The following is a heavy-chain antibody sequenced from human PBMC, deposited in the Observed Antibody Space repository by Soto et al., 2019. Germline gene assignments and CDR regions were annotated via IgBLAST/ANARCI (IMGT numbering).Heavy chain of an antibody. CDR3: VRATAARQRDYSYHYYLHI. D-gene: IGHD6-6*01. V-gene: IGHV1-46*03. J-gene: IGHJ6*03. CDR2: INPNGGST. CDR1: GYTFINYY. Sequence: QVQLVQSGAEVKKPGASVKVSCKASGYTFINYYIHWVRQAPGQGLEWMGVINPNGGSTVYAQKSRGRVTLTRATSTSTVYVELSSLRSDDTAVYFCVRATAARQRDYSYHYYLHIWGKGTTVTVSS.